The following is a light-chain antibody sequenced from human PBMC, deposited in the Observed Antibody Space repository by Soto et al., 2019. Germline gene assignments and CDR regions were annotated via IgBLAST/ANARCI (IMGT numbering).Light chain of an antibody. CDR2: EVT. J-gene: IGLJ2*01. CDR1: SSDVGGYGY. Sequence: QSALTQPPSASGSPGQSVTISCTGTSSDVGGYGYVSWYQQHPGKAPKLMIFEVTKRASGVPNRFSGSKSGNTASLTVSGLQAEDEADYYCSSYAGINTDVVFGGGTKVTV. CDR3: SSYAGINTDVV. V-gene: IGLV2-8*01.